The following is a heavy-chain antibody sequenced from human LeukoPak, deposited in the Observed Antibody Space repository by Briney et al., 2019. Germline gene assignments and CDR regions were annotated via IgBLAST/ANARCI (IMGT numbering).Heavy chain of an antibody. D-gene: IGHD3-9*01. CDR1: GYTLTELS. CDR2: SDPEDGET. J-gene: IGHJ4*02. V-gene: IGHV1-24*01. CDR3: ATAADYDILTGYYNGLDY. Sequence: ASVKVSCKVSGYTLTELSMHWVRQAPGKGLEWMGGSDPEDGETIYTQKFQGRVTMTEDTSTDTAYMELSSLRSEDTAVYYCATAADYDILTGYYNGLDYWGQGTLVTVSS.